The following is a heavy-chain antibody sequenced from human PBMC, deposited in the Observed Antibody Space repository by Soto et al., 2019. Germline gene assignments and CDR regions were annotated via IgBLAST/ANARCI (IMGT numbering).Heavy chain of an antibody. CDR3: ARGEIVVVPAAMYYYGMDV. V-gene: IGHV1-2*04. Sequence: ASVKVSCKASGYTFTGYYMHWVRQAPGQGLEWMGWINPNSGGTNYAQKFQGWVTMTTDTSISTAYMELRRLRSDDTAVYYCARGEIVVVPAAMYYYGMDVWGQGTTVTVSS. D-gene: IGHD2-2*01. CDR1: GYTFTGYY. J-gene: IGHJ6*02. CDR2: INPNSGGT.